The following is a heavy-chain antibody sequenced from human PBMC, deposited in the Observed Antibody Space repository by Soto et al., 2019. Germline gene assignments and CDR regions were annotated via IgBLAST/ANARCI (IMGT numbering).Heavy chain of an antibody. CDR2: IYSGGST. D-gene: IGHD6-13*01. CDR1: GFTVSSNY. CDR3: ARESRQQLAQLDAFDI. V-gene: IGHV3-53*01. Sequence: GSLRLSCAASGFTVSSNYMSWVRQAPGKGLEWVSVIYSGGSTYYADSVKGRFTISRDNSKNTLYLQMNSLRAEDTAVYYCARESRQQLAQLDAFDIWGQGTMVTVSS. J-gene: IGHJ3*02.